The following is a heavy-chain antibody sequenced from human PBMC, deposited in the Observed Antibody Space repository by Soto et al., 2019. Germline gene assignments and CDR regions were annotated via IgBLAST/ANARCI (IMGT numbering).Heavy chain of an antibody. J-gene: IGHJ6*02. D-gene: IGHD1-26*01. V-gene: IGHV4-59*11. CDR3: ARDGREASGMDV. CDR1: GGSLSSHY. Sequence: SETLSLTCTVSGGSLSSHYWSWVRQAPGKGLEWIGHIYYMGSTTYNPSLMILSTISVDTSKNQFSLNLNSMTTADTAVYYCARDGREASGMDVWGQGTKVTVSS. CDR2: IYYMGST.